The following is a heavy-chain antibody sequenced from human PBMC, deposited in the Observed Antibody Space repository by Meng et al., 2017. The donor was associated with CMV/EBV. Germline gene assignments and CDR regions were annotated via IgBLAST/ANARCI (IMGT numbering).Heavy chain of an antibody. V-gene: IGHV3-13*01. J-gene: IGHJ4*02. CDR2: IGTAGDT. CDR3: ARASAGESYVDY. Sequence: GESLKISCAASGFTFSSYDMHRVRPATGKGLEWVSAIGTAGDTYYPGSVKGRFTISRENAKNSLYLQMNSLRAGDTAVYYCARASAGESYVDYWGQGTLVTVSS. D-gene: IGHD2-21*01. CDR1: GFTFSSYD.